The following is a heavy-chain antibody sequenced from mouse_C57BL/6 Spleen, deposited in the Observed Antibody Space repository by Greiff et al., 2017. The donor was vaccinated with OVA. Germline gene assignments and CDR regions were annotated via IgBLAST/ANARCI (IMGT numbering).Heavy chain of an antibody. V-gene: IGHV1-12*01. CDR3: ARGSYGSSPWYFDV. CDR1: GYTFTSYN. CDR2: IYPGNGDT. Sequence: QVQLQQSGAELVRPGASVKMSCKASGYTFTSYNMHWVKQTPRQGLEWIGAIYPGNGDTSYNQKFKGKATLTVDKSSSKAYMQLSSLTSEDSAVYFCARGSYGSSPWYFDVWGTGTTVTVSS. D-gene: IGHD1-1*01. J-gene: IGHJ1*03.